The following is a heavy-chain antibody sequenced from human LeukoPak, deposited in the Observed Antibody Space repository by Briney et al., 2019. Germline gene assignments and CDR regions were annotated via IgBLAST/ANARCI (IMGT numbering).Heavy chain of an antibody. Sequence: SETLSLTCSVSGGSISSRSFSWGWIRQPPGKGLEWIGNIYYGGSTYYNPSLNCRVTISVDTSKDQLSLKLTSVTATDTAVYYCARYDTTVTITLDNWGQGTLVTVSS. D-gene: IGHD4-17*01. V-gene: IGHV4-39*01. J-gene: IGHJ4*02. CDR1: GGSISSRSFS. CDR2: IYYGGST. CDR3: ARYDTTVTITLDN.